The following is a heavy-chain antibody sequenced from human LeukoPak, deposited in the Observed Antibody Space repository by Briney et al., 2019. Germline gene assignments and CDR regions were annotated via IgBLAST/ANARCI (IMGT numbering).Heavy chain of an antibody. J-gene: IGHJ4*02. CDR1: GGSISSYY. V-gene: IGHV4-59*01. D-gene: IGHD3-9*01. CDR3: ARVDGEYYDILTGYSRPGPPDY. Sequence: PSETLSLTCTVSGGSISSYYWSWIRQPPGKGLEWIGYIYYSGSTNYNPSLKSRVTISVDTSKNQFSLKLSSVTAADTAVYYCARVDGEYYDILTGYSRPGPPDYWGQGTLVTVSS. CDR2: IYYSGST.